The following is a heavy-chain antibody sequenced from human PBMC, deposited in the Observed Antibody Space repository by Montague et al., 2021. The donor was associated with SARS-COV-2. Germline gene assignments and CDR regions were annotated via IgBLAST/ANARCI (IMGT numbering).Heavy chain of an antibody. CDR2: INHSGST. D-gene: IGHD2-2*01. V-gene: IGHV4-34*01. J-gene: IGHJ6*02. Sequence: SETLSLTSAVYGGSFSGYYWSWIRQPPGKGLEWIGEINHSGSTNYNPSLKSRVTISVDTSKNQFSLKLSSVTAADTAVYYCARGAVVVPAATEDYYYYYGMDVWGQGTTVTVSS. CDR3: ARGAVVVPAATEDYYYYYGMDV. CDR1: GGSFSGYY.